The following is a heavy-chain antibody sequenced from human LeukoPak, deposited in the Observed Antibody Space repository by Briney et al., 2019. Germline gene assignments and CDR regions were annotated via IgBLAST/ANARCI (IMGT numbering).Heavy chain of an antibody. V-gene: IGHV1-8*01. D-gene: IGHD3-3*01. J-gene: IGHJ4*02. Sequence: PAKVSCKASGYTFTSYDINWVRQATGQGLEWMGWMNPNSGNTGYAQKFQGRVTMTRNTSISTAYMELSSLRSEDTAVYYCARGLLVDAEDYWGQGTLVTVSS. CDR3: ARGLLVDAEDY. CDR1: GYTFTSYD. CDR2: MNPNSGNT.